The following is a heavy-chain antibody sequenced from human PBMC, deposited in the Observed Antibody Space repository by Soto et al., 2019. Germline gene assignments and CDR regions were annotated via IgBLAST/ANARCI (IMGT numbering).Heavy chain of an antibody. Sequence: QVVLLQSGAEVKEPGSSVRVSCQVSGSTFNNFAFSWVRQAPGHGPEWMGWIYPNSGATTYAQKFQGRVTMTRDTSISTAYLELSRLRSDDTAVYYCARTSTRQSGASDLDRWGQGTLVTVSS. J-gene: IGHJ5*02. CDR2: IYPNSGAT. CDR1: GSTFNNFA. CDR3: ARTSTRQSGASDLDR. V-gene: IGHV1-2*02. D-gene: IGHD2-8*02.